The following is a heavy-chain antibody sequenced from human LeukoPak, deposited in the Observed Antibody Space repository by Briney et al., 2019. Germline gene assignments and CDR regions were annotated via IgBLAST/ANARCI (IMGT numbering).Heavy chain of an antibody. V-gene: IGHV3-9*01. CDR2: ISWNSGSI. D-gene: IGHD6-13*01. J-gene: IGHJ4*02. CDR3: AKDIAAASYYFDY. Sequence: PAGGSLRLSCAASGSTFDDYAMHWVRQAPGKGLEWVSGISWNSGSIGYADSVKGRFTISRDNAKNSLYLQINSLRAEDTALYYCAKDIAAASYYFDYWGQGTLVTVSS. CDR1: GSTFDDYA.